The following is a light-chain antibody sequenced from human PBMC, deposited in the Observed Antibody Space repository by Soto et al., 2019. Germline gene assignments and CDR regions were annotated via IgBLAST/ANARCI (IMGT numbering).Light chain of an antibody. CDR1: SSNIGNNA. V-gene: IGLV1-36*01. Sequence: QSVLTQPPSVSEAPRQRVTISCSGSSSNIGNNAVNWYQQLPGKAPNLLIYYDDLLPSGVSDRFSGSKSGTSASLAISGLQSEDEADYYCAAWDVSLNGQVFGTGTKLTVL. CDR3: AAWDVSLNGQV. CDR2: YDD. J-gene: IGLJ1*01.